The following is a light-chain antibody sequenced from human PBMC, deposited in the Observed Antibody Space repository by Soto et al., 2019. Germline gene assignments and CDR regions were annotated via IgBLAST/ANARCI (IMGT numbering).Light chain of an antibody. CDR3: QQYKTYTT. J-gene: IGKJ2*01. V-gene: IGKV1-5*01. CDR1: QSISTW. Sequence: DIQMTQSHSTLSASVGDRVTITCRASQSISTWLVWYQQKPGKAPKVLIYDASSLQSGVPSRFSGHGSGTDFTLTISSLQPDDSAIYYCQQYKTYTTFGQGTKVDIK. CDR2: DAS.